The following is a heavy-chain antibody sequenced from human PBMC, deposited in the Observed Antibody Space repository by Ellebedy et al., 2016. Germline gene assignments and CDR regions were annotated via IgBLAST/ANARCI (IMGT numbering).Heavy chain of an antibody. Sequence: GGSLRLSXAASGFTFSSYGMHWVRQAPGKGLEWVAVIWYDGSNKYYADSVKGRFTISRDNSKNTLYLQMNSLRAEDTAVYYCAKDFKVATLFLHYYYGMDVWGQGTTVTVSS. J-gene: IGHJ6*02. CDR2: IWYDGSNK. V-gene: IGHV3-30*02. CDR1: GFTFSSYG. CDR3: AKDFKVATLFLHYYYGMDV. D-gene: IGHD5-12*01.